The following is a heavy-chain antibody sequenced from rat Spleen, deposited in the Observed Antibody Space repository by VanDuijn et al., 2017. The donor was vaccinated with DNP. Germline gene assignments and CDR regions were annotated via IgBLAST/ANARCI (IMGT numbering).Heavy chain of an antibody. CDR2: IGSPAYAP. Sequence: EVQLVESGGGLVQPGRSLKLSCVVSGFTFSDYHMAWVRQPPGKGLEWVAYIGSPAYAPYYTDSVKGRFAISRDNAKSTLYLQMNSLRSEDMATYYCVRWNSGHFDYWGQGVMVTVSS. V-gene: IGHV5S23*01. J-gene: IGHJ2*01. CDR1: GFTFSDYH. CDR3: VRWNSGHFDY. D-gene: IGHD4-3*01.